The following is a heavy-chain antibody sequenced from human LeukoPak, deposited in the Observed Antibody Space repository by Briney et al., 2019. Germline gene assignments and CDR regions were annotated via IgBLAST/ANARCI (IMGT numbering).Heavy chain of an antibody. CDR1: GDSFIENY. D-gene: IGHD3-9*01. CDR3: ARAQPYYDILTGYLPHQHFDY. CDR2: ISHSGGTNYT. J-gene: IGHJ4*02. V-gene: IGHV4-34*01. Sequence: PSETLSLTCAVYGDSFIENYWSWIRQPPGKGLEWIGEISHSGGTNYTNYNPSLKSRVTISIDTSKNQFSLKLSSVTAADTAVYYCARAQPYYDILTGYLPHQHFDYWGQGTLVTVSS.